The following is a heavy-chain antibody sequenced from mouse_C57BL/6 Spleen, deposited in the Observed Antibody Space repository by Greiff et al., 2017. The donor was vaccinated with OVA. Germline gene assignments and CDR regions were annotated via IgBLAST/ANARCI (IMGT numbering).Heavy chain of an antibody. J-gene: IGHJ2*01. CDR2: IYPGSGNT. D-gene: IGHD1-1*01. CDR1: GYSFTSYY. V-gene: IGHV1-66*01. CDR3: ARRRDYYGSSALDY. Sequence: VQLQESGPELVKPGASVKISCKASGYSFTSYYIHWVKQRPGQGLEWIGWIYPGSGNTKYNEKFKGKATLTADTSSSTAYMQLSSLTSEDSAVYYCARRRDYYGSSALDYWGQGTTLTVSS.